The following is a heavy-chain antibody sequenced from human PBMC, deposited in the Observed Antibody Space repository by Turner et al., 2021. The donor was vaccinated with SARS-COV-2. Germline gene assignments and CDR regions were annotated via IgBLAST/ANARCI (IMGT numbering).Heavy chain of an antibody. CDR2: IYKIGRT. V-gene: IGHV4-59*08. CDR1: GGSISSKS. CDR3: ARHQGSASGYDYGMNV. Sequence: QVQLQESCPGLVKPSATLSLTCTFSGGSISSKSWSWIRQSPGTGLEWIGYIYKIGRTDYTPTRTSRVTISVDTSKNQFSLKLSSVTAADTAVYYCARHQGSASGYDYGMNVWGQGTAVIVSS. J-gene: IGHJ6*02. D-gene: IGHD1-26*01.